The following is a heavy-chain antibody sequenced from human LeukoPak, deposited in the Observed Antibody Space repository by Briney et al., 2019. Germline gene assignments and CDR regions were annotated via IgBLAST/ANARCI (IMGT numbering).Heavy chain of an antibody. CDR3: ARKLVLLWFGELKGYYFDY. CDR1: GGPFSGYH. J-gene: IGHJ4*02. D-gene: IGHD3-10*01. Sequence: SETLSLTCAVYGGPFSGYHWSWIRQPPGKGLEWVGEINHSGSTNYNPSLKSRVTISVDTSKNQFSLKLSSVTAADTAVYYCARKLVLLWFGELKGYYFDYWGQGTLVTVSS. CDR2: INHSGST. V-gene: IGHV4-34*01.